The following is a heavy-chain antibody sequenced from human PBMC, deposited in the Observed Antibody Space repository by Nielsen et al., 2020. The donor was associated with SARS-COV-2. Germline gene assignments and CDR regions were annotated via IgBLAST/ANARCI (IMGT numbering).Heavy chain of an antibody. D-gene: IGHD4-17*01. CDR1: GGSISSYY. J-gene: IGHJ2*01. Sequence: SETLSLTCTVSGGSISSYYWGWIRQPPGKGLEWIGSIYYSGSTYYNPSLKSRVTISVDTSKNQFSLKLSSVTAADTAVYYCADGDYGTWYFDLWGRGTLVTVSS. CDR3: ADGDYGTWYFDL. V-gene: IGHV4-39*01. CDR2: IYYSGST.